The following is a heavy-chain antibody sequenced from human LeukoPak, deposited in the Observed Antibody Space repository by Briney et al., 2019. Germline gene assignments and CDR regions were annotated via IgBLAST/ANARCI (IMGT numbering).Heavy chain of an antibody. D-gene: IGHD6-19*01. J-gene: IGHJ4*02. CDR3: VRARRGTVAGLDY. CDR1: GFTFTDYV. V-gene: IGHV7-4-1*01. Sequence: GASVKVSCKTSGFTFTDYVMNWVRQAPGQGLQWMGWINTNTGDPTYAQGFRGRFFFSLDSSLTTTYLQISTLEPGDTAVYYCVRARRGTVAGLDYWGQGTLVTVSS. CDR2: INTNTGDP.